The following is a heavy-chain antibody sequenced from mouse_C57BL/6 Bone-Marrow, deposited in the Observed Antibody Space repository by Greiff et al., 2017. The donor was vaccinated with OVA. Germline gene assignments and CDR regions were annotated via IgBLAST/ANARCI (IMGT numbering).Heavy chain of an antibody. CDR2: INPSNGGT. Sequence: QVQLQQPGPDLVKPGASVTLSCKASGYTFTSYWMHWVKQRPGQGLEWIGNINPSNGGTNYNEKFKSKATLTVDKSSSTAYMQLSSLTSEDSAVYYCARFMITTGYYYAMDYWGQGTSVTVSS. CDR3: ARFMITTGYYYAMDY. J-gene: IGHJ4*01. V-gene: IGHV1-53*01. CDR1: GYTFTSYW. D-gene: IGHD2-4*01.